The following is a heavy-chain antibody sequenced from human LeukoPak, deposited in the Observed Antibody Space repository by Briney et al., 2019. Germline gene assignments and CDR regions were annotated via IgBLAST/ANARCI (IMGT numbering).Heavy chain of an antibody. CDR1: GFTFSNAW. V-gene: IGHV3-74*01. CDR2: INSDGSST. Sequence: GGSLRLSCAASGFTFSNAWMSWVRQAPGKGLVWVSRINSDGSSTSYADSVKGRFTISRDNAKNTLYLQMNSLRAEDTAVYYCARDGLALTAAAFDIWGQGTMVTVSS. D-gene: IGHD7-27*01. CDR3: ARDGLALTAAAFDI. J-gene: IGHJ3*02.